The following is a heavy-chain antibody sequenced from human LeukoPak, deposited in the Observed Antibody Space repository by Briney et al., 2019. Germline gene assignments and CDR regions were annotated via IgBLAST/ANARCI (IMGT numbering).Heavy chain of an antibody. Sequence: GRSLRLSCAASGFTFSSYGMHWVRQAPGKGLEWVAVISYDGSNKYYADSVKGRFTISRDNSKSTLYLQMNSLRAEDTAVYYCAKDQGRYGMDVWGKGTTVTVSS. CDR2: ISYDGSNK. CDR1: GFTFSSYG. CDR3: AKDQGRYGMDV. V-gene: IGHV3-30*18. J-gene: IGHJ6*04.